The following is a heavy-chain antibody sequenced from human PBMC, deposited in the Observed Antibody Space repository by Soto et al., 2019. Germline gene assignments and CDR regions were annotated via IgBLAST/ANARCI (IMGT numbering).Heavy chain of an antibody. D-gene: IGHD3-16*01. CDR1: GGSISSYY. CDR3: ARVGGDDAFDI. V-gene: IGHV4-59*01. CDR2: IYYSGST. Sequence: QVQLQESGPGLVKPSDTLSLTCTVSGGSISSYYWSWIRQPPGKGLEWIGYIYYSGSTNYNPSLKSRVTISVDRSKNQFSLKLSSVTAADTAVYYCARVGGDDAFDIWGQGTMVTVSS. J-gene: IGHJ3*02.